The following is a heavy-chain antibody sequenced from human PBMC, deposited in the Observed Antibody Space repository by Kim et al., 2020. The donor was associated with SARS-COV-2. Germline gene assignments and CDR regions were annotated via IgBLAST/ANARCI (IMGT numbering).Heavy chain of an antibody. Sequence: VQGRFTISRDNSKNTLYRQMNSVRAEDTAVYYCAQDPAANPYSYSYYMDVWGKGTTVTVSS. V-gene: IGHV3-23*01. J-gene: IGHJ6*03. CDR3: AQDPAANPYSYSYYMDV. D-gene: IGHD2-2*01.